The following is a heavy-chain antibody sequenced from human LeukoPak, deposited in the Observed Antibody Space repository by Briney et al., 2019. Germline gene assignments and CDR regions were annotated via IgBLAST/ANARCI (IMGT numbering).Heavy chain of an antibody. CDR3: ARPTSSGLYPH. V-gene: IGHV3-48*01. J-gene: IGHJ3*01. CDR2: ISSSSRTI. Sequence: PGGPLRLSCAASGFTFSDFDLNWVRQAPGKGLEWVSYISSSSRTIYYADSVKGRFTISRDNAKNSLYLQMNSLRAEDTAVYYCARPTSSGLYPHWGQGTMVTVSS. CDR1: GFTFSDFD. D-gene: IGHD6-19*01.